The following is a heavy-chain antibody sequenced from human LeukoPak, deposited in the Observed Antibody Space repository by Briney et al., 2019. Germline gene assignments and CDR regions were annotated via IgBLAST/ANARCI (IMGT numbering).Heavy chain of an antibody. D-gene: IGHD6-19*01. CDR3: ARDGGYSSGWYDY. CDR1: GFTFSSYS. Sequence: GGSLRLSCAASGFTFSSYSMNWVRQAPGKGLEWVSSISSSSSYIYYADSVKGRFTISRDNAKNSLYLQMNSLRAEDTTVYYCARDGGYSSGWYDYWGQGTLVTVSS. V-gene: IGHV3-21*01. J-gene: IGHJ4*02. CDR2: ISSSSSYI.